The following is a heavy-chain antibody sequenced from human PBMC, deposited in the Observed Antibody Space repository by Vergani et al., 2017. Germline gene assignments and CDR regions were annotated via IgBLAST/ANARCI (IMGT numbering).Heavy chain of an antibody. D-gene: IGHD3-10*01. Sequence: QVQLQESGPGLVKPSETLSLTCTVSNYSISRGYFWGWIRRPPGKGLEWIASFHHTGTTYNNPSLKSRVTISVDTSKNLISLKLNSVTAADTALYYCARHGGSDNFYHLFDSWGQETLVTVSS. V-gene: IGHV4-38-2*02. CDR3: ARHGGSDNFYHLFDS. CDR1: NYSISRGYF. CDR2: FHHTGTT. J-gene: IGHJ4*02.